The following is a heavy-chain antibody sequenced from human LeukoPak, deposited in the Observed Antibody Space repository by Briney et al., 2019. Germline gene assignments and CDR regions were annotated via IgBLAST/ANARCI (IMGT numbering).Heavy chain of an antibody. CDR2: ISWNSGSI. CDR1: GFSFDDYA. V-gene: IGHV3-9*01. D-gene: IGHD6-13*01. CDR3: AKERSSSWSEAFDY. J-gene: IGHJ4*02. Sequence: GGSLRLSCAASGFSFDDYAMHWVRQAPGMGLEWVSGISWNSGSIGYADSVKGRFTISRDNAKNSLYQQMNSLRAEDTALYYCAKERSSSWSEAFDYWGQGTLVTVSS.